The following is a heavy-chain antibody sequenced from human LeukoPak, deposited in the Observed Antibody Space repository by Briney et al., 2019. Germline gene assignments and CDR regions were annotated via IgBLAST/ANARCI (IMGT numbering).Heavy chain of an antibody. J-gene: IGHJ5*02. V-gene: IGHV3-21*01. D-gene: IGHD3-22*01. Sequence: GGSLRLSCAASGFTFNTYSMNWVRQAPGKGLEWVSSITSSSSYIFYADSVKGRFTISRDNAKNSLYLQMDSLRAEDTAVYYCARGREKGYYYDSSGYYYIRFDPWGQGTLVTVSS. CDR3: ARGREKGYYYDSSGYYYIRFDP. CDR2: ITSSSSYI. CDR1: GFTFNTYS.